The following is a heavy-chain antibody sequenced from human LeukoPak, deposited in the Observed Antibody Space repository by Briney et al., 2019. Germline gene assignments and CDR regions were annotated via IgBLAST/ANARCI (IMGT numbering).Heavy chain of an antibody. D-gene: IGHD2-2*02. CDR2: ISYDGSNK. CDR3: ARGRYCSTTNCYSYYYYYTMDV. CDR1: GSTFINYA. Sequence: PGGSLRLSCAASGSTFINYAMHWVRQAPGKGLEWVALISYDGSNKYYADSVKGRFTISRDNSRNTLYLQMNSLRAEDTAVYYCARGRYCSTTNCYSYYYYYTMDVWGQGTTLTVSS. J-gene: IGHJ6*02. V-gene: IGHV3-30-3*01.